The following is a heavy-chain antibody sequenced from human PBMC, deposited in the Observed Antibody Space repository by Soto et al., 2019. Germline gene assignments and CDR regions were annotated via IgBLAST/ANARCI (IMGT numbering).Heavy chain of an antibody. D-gene: IGHD3-3*01. CDR1: GGSFSGYY. V-gene: IGHV4-34*01. CDR2: INHSGST. Sequence: SETLSLTCAVYGGSFSGYYWSWIRQPPGKGLEWIGEINHSGSTNYNPSLKSRVTISVDTSKNQFSLKLSSVTAADTAVYYCARNVPLSITIFGVVGGMDVWGQGTTVTV. CDR3: ARNVPLSITIFGVVGGMDV. J-gene: IGHJ6*02.